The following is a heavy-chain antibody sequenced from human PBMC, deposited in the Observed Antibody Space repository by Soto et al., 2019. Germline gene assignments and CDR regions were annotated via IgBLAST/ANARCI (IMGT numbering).Heavy chain of an antibody. D-gene: IGHD3-3*01. CDR2: ISSSSSTI. Sequence: EVQLVESGGGLVQPGGSLRLSCAASGFTFSSYSMNWVRQAPGKGLEWVSYISSSSSTIYYADSVKGRFTISRDNATNSLYLQMNSLRDEDTAVYYCARETDYLWSGYYKWEIDYWGEGTLVTVSS. J-gene: IGHJ4*02. CDR3: ARETDYLWSGYYKWEIDY. V-gene: IGHV3-48*02. CDR1: GFTFSSYS.